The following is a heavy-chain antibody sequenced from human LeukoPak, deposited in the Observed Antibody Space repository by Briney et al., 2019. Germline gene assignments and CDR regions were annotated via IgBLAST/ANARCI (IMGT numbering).Heavy chain of an antibody. Sequence: ASVKVSCKASGYTFTSYGISWVRQAPGQGLEWMGWISAYKGNTNYAQKLQGRVTMTTDTSTSTACMELRSLRSDGTAVYYCARESLQGGWFDPWGQGTLVTVSS. CDR1: GYTFTSYG. CDR2: ISAYKGNT. V-gene: IGHV1-18*04. J-gene: IGHJ5*02. CDR3: ARESLQGGWFDP.